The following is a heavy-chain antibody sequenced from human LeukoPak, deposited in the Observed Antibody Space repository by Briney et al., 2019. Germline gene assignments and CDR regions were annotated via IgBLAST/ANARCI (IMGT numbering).Heavy chain of an antibody. CDR2: INPNSGGT. J-gene: IGHJ4*02. D-gene: IGHD3-9*01. CDR3: ARSGANFDRDNSNFDY. Sequence: ASVKVSCKASGYTFTGYYMHWVRQAPGQGLEWMGWINPNSGGTNYAQKFQGRVTMTRDTSISTAYMELSRLRSDDTDVYCWARSGANFDRDNSNFDYWGQGTLVTVSS. V-gene: IGHV1-2*02. CDR1: GYTFTGYY.